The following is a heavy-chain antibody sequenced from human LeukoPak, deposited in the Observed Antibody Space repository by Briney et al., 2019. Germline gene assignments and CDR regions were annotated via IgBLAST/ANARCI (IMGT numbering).Heavy chain of an antibody. D-gene: IGHD2-21*02. CDR3: ATKGPYLSLLGDVFDI. CDR2: INPNSGGT. CDR1: GYTFTDYY. V-gene: IGHV1-2*02. Sequence: ASVKVSCKASGYTFTDYYMYWVRQAPGQGLEWMGWINPNSGGTNSAQKFQGRVTMTRDTSISTAYMELSSLTSDDTAVYYCATKGPYLSLLGDVFDIWGQGTMVAVSS. J-gene: IGHJ3*02.